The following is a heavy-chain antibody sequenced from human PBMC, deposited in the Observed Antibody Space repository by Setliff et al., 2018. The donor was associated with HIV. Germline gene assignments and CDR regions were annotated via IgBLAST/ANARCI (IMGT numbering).Heavy chain of an antibody. CDR3: ARVSSVIELQGGDYFDS. V-gene: IGHV4-34*01. D-gene: IGHD1-7*01. CDR2: INHSGST. J-gene: IGHJ4*02. CDR1: GGSFSSYY. Sequence: SETLSLTCAVYGGSFSSYYWSWIRQPPGKGLEWIGEINHSGSTNYSPSLKSRVTISVDTSKNQFSLKLSSVTAADTAVYYCARVSSVIELQGGDYFDSWGQGLLVTVSS.